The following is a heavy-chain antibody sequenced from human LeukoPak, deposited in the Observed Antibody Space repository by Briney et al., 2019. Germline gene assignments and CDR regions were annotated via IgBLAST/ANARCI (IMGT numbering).Heavy chain of an antibody. CDR2: MNPNSGNT. D-gene: IGHD2-8*01. Sequence: ASVKVSCKASGYTFTSYDINWVRQATGQGLEWMGWMNPNSGNTGYAQKFQGRVTITRNTSISTAYMELSSLRSEDTAVYYCARASPNMVYEGVYYYYYYYMDVWGKGTTVTVSS. CDR3: ARASPNMVYEGVYYYYYYYMDV. J-gene: IGHJ6*03. CDR1: GYTFTSYD. V-gene: IGHV1-8*03.